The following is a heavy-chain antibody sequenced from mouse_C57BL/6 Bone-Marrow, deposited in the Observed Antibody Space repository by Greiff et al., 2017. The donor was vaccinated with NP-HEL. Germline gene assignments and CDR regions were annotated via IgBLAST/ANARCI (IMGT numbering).Heavy chain of an antibody. Sequence: QVQLQQSGAELMKPGASVKLSCKATGYTFTGYWIEWVKQRPGHGLEWIGEILPGSGSTNYNEKFEGKATFTADTSSNTAYMQLSSLTTEDSAIYYCARSLYYYGSSYDWYFDVWGTGTTVTVSS. CDR1: GYTFTGYW. V-gene: IGHV1-9*01. D-gene: IGHD1-1*01. CDR3: ARSLYYYGSSYDWYFDV. J-gene: IGHJ1*03. CDR2: ILPGSGST.